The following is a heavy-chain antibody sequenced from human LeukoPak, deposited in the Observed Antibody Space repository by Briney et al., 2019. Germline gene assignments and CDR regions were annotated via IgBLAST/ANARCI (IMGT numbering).Heavy chain of an antibody. Sequence: PGGSLRLSCAASGFTVSTNCMTWVRQAPEKGLEWVSPIYSGGTTYYADSVMGRFTISRHNSRNALYLQMNSLRAEDTAVYYCARVDTVMAYYFDLWGQGTLVTVSS. V-gene: IGHV3-53*04. J-gene: IGHJ4*02. CDR2: IYSGGTT. D-gene: IGHD5-18*01. CDR1: GFTVSTNC. CDR3: ARVDTVMAYYFDL.